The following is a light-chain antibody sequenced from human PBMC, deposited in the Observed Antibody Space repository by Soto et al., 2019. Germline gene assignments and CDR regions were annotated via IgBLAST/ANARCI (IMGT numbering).Light chain of an antibody. V-gene: IGKV1-27*01. J-gene: IGKJ4*01. CDR3: QKYNSAPLT. CDR1: QGISNY. CDR2: AAS. Sequence: DIQMTQSPSSLSASVGDRVTITCRASQGISNYVAWYQQTPGQVPKLLIYAASTLQSGVPSRFSGSGSGTDVTLTISSLQPEDVATYYCQKYNSAPLTFGGRTKVEIK.